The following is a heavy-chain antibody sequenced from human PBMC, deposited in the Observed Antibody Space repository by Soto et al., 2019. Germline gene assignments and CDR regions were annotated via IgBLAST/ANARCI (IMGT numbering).Heavy chain of an antibody. Sequence: GGSLRLSCAASGFTFSSYGMHWVRQAPGKGLEWVAVIWYDGSNKYYADSVKGRFTISRDNSKNTLYLQMNSLRAEDTAVYYCARPLIVVVPAAILGASAYGMDVWGQGTTVTVSS. V-gene: IGHV3-33*01. CDR2: IWYDGSNK. D-gene: IGHD2-2*01. CDR1: GFTFSSYG. CDR3: ARPLIVVVPAAILGASAYGMDV. J-gene: IGHJ6*02.